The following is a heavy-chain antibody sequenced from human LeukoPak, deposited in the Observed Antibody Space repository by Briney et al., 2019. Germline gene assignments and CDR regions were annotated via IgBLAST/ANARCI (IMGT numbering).Heavy chain of an antibody. J-gene: IGHJ4*02. D-gene: IGHD6-6*01. CDR1: GSTFSDYW. Sequence: GGSLRLSCAASGSTFSDYWMLWVRQAPGKGLVWVSRIDNDGSSTTYADSVKGRFTISRDNAKNTLYLQMSSLRGEDTAVYYCARAAYMSSPDYWGQGTLVTVSS. V-gene: IGHV3-74*01. CDR3: ARAAYMSSPDY. CDR2: IDNDGSST.